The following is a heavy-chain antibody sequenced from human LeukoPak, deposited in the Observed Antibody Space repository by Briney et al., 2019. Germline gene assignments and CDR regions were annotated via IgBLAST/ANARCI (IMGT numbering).Heavy chain of an antibody. D-gene: IGHD6-13*01. J-gene: IGHJ4*02. CDR3: AREGYSTGWYFFDN. CDR2: ISVDGRST. CDR1: GFSLNSYW. Sequence: PGGSLSLSCEAYGFSLNSYWMHWVRQAPGEGPVWVSRISVDGRSTAYADSVKGRFTISRDNAKNTLYLGMNSLRADDTAVYYCAREGYSTGWYFFDNWGRGTRVTVSS. V-gene: IGHV3-74*03.